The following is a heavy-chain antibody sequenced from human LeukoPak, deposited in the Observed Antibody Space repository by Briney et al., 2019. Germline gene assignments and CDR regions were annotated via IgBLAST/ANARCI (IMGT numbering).Heavy chain of an antibody. Sequence: ASVKVSCKASGYTFTGYYMHWVRQAPGQGLEWMGWINPNSGGTNYAQKFQGRVTMTRDTSISTAYMELSRLRSDDTAVYYCARDHPYYYDSSGYYDYWGQGTLVTVSS. V-gene: IGHV1-2*02. D-gene: IGHD3-22*01. CDR2: INPNSGGT. J-gene: IGHJ4*02. CDR1: GYTFTGYY. CDR3: ARDHPYYYDSSGYYDY.